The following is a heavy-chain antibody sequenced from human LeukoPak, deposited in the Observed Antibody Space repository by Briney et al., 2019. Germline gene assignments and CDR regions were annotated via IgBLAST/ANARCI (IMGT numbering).Heavy chain of an antibody. D-gene: IGHD4-17*01. J-gene: IGHJ3*02. Sequence: PSETLSLTCTVSGYPISSGYNWGWIRQTPGKGLEWIGTTHHSGSTYYNPSLKSRDTISVDTSKNQFSLKLSPVTAADTAMYYCARASSRTYGAFDIWGQGTMVTVSS. CDR2: THHSGST. CDR3: ARASSRTYGAFDI. CDR1: GYPISSGYN. V-gene: IGHV4-38-2*02.